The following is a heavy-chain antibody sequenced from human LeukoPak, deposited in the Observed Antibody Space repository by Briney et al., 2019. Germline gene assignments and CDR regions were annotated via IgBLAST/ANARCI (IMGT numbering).Heavy chain of an antibody. CDR3: ARDQTDGAAAGSFDY. CDR2: INSDGSST. D-gene: IGHD6-13*01. CDR1: GFTFSSYW. Sequence: GGSLRLSCAASGFTFSSYWMHWVRQAPGKGLVWVSRINSDGSSTSYADSVKGRFTISRDNAKNTLYLQMNSLRAEDTAVYYCARDQTDGAAAGSFDYWGQGTLVTVSS. J-gene: IGHJ4*02. V-gene: IGHV3-74*01.